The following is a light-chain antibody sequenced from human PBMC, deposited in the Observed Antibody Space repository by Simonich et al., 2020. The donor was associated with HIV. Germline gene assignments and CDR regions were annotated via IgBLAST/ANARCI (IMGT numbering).Light chain of an antibody. CDR2: KDS. J-gene: IGLJ1*01. V-gene: IGLV3-25*03. CDR3: QSVDSSATYV. Sequence: SYELTQPPSVSVSPGQTARITCSGDVLSKQYAYWYQQKPGQAPVSLRYKDSVRPSGIPERFSGSSSGTIVTLTISGVQSEDEADYYCQSVDSSATYVFGTGTKVTVL. CDR1: VLSKQY.